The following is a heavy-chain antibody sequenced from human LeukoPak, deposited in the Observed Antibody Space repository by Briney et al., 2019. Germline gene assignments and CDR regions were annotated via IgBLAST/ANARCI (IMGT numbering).Heavy chain of an antibody. V-gene: IGHV4-39*01. CDR3: ARHSRYSSGILFAFDI. CDR2: IYYSGST. J-gene: IGHJ3*02. D-gene: IGHD5-18*01. CDR1: GDSINSSTYY. Sequence: NPSETLSLTCTVSGDSINSSTYYWGWIRQPPGKGLEWIGSIYYSGSTYYNPSLKSRVTISVDTSKNQFSLKLSSVTAADTAVYFCARHSRYSSGILFAFDIWGQGTMVTVSS.